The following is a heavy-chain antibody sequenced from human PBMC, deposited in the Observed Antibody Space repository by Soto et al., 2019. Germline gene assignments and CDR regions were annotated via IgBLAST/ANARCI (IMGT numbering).Heavy chain of an antibody. CDR2: IYYSGST. J-gene: IGHJ4*02. CDR1: GGSSISYY. Sequence: SETLSHTCTVSGGSSISYYWSWIRQPPGKGLEWIGSIYYSGSTNYNPSLKSRVTISVDTSKNQFSLKLSSVTAADTAVYYCARTSGGYVLDYWGQGTLVTVSS. V-gene: IGHV4-59*01. CDR3: ARTSGGYVLDY. D-gene: IGHD5-12*01.